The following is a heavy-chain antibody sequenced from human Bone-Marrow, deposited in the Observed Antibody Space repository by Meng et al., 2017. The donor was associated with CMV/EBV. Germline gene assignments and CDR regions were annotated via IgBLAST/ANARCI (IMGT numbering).Heavy chain of an antibody. CDR2: SNAGNGNT. J-gene: IGHJ5*02. D-gene: IGHD1-1*01. V-gene: IGHV1-18*01. CDR3: ASARLAGNYNWFDP. Sequence: ASVKVSCKASGYTFTSYGISWVRQAPGQGLEWMGWSNAGNGNTKYSQEFQGRVTMTRDTSTSTVYMELSSLRSEDTAVYYCASARLAGNYNWFDPWGQGTLVTVSS. CDR1: GYTFTSYG.